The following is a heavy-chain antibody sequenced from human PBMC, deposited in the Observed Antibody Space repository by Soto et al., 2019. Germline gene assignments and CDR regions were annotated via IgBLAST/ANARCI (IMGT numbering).Heavy chain of an antibody. V-gene: IGHV1-8*01. J-gene: IGHJ6*02. D-gene: IGHD2-21*02. CDR2: MNPNSGNT. CDR1: GYTFTSYD. Sequence: GASVKVSCKASGYTFTSYDINWVRQATGQGLEWMGWMNPNSGNTGYAQKFQGRVTMTEDTSTDTAYMELSSLRSEDTAVYYCAREGVTYRYYGMDVWGQGTTVTVSS. CDR3: AREGVTYRYYGMDV.